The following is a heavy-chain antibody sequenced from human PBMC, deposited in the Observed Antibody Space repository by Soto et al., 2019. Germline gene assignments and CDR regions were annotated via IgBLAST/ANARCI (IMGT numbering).Heavy chain of an antibody. Sequence: QVQLQESGPGLVRPSETLSLTCTVSGGSISSYYWSWIRQPPGKGLEWIGYIYYSGSANYNPSLKSRVTISVDTSKNQFSLKLSPATAADTAVYYCARNYGGNVDYWGQGTLVTVSS. V-gene: IGHV4-59*08. CDR2: IYYSGSA. D-gene: IGHD4-17*01. J-gene: IGHJ4*02. CDR3: ARNYGGNVDY. CDR1: GGSISSYY.